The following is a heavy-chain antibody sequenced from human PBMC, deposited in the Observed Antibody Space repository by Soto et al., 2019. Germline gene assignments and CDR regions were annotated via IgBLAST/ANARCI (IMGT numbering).Heavy chain of an antibody. CDR1: GYSFTSLD. CDR3: ARGVSAGVDY. Sequence: GASVKVSCKASGYSFTSLDINWVRQTAGQGLEWMGWMEPSTGRTGYAQKFQGRVTMTRDTSINTAYMELTTLTSDDTAFYYCARGVSAGVDYWGQGTMVPVYS. CDR2: MEPSTGRT. V-gene: IGHV1-8*01. J-gene: IGHJ4*02. D-gene: IGHD1-26*01.